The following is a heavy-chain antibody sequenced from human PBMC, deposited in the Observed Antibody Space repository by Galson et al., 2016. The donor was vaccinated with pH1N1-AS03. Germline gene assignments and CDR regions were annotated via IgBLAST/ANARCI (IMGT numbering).Heavy chain of an antibody. J-gene: IGHJ4*02. CDR3: AKDEGDGYCSGGSCYKYFDD. V-gene: IGHV3-23*01. Sequence: LRLSCAASGFTFSSYAMSWVRQSPGKGLGWVSALSGGGVSTYYADSVKGRFTISRDNSKNTLYLQMNSLRAEDTATYYCAKDEGDGYCSGGSCYKYFDDWGQGTLVTVSS. D-gene: IGHD2-15*01. CDR2: LSGGGVST. CDR1: GFTFSSYA.